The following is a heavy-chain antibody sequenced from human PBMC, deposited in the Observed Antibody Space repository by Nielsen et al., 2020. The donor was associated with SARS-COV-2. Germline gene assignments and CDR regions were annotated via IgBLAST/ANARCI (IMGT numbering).Heavy chain of an antibody. CDR1: GGSISSFY. D-gene: IGHD3-10*01. CDR2: IHYSGST. J-gene: IGHJ6*03. V-gene: IGHV4-59*01. CDR3: SRGRGFNYHYYYLDV. Sequence: SETLSLTCTVSGGSISSFYWTWIRQPPGKGLEWIAYIHYSGSTNYNPSLKSRVTTSVDTSKNQFSLKPYSVTPADTGVYYCSRGRGFNYHYYYLDVWGKGTTVTVSS.